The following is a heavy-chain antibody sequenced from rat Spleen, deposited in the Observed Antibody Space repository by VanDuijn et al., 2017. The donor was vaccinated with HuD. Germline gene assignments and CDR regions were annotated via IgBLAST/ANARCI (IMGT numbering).Heavy chain of an antibody. CDR3: ARYTTDYYFFDY. CDR1: GYSITSSYR. Sequence: EVQLQESGPGLVKPSQSLSLTCSVTGYSITSSYRWNWIRKFPGNKLEWMGYINSAGSTNYNPSLKSRISITRDTSKNQFFLQVHSITTEDKSTYYCARYTTDYYFFDYWGQGVMVTVSS. CDR2: INSAGST. D-gene: IGHD1-6*01. J-gene: IGHJ2*01. V-gene: IGHV3-3*01.